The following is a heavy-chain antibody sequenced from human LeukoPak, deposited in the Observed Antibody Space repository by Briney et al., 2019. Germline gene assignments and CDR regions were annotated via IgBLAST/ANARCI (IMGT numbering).Heavy chain of an antibody. CDR2: MNPNSGNT. Sequence: ASVKVSCKASGYTFTSYDINWVRQATGQGLDGMGWMNPNSGNTGYAQKFQGSVTMTRNTSISTAYLELSSLRSAENAGYYCALALRRAVAGGDYYYYYMDVWGKGTTVTVSS. CDR1: GYTFTSYD. V-gene: IGHV1-8*01. CDR3: ALALRRAVAGGDYYYYYMDV. D-gene: IGHD6-19*01. J-gene: IGHJ6*03.